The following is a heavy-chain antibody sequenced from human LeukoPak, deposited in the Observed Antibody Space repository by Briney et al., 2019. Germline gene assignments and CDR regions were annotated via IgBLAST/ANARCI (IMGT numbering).Heavy chain of an antibody. D-gene: IGHD2-2*01. Sequence: GESLKTSCKGSGYSFTNYWIAWVRQMPGKGLEWMGLIYPGDSDTKYSPSFQGQVSISADKSISTAYLQCSSLKASDSAMYFCARVDKYAAGLYYFDYWGQGTLVSV. CDR2: IYPGDSDT. CDR3: ARVDKYAAGLYYFDY. J-gene: IGHJ4*02. V-gene: IGHV5-51*01. CDR1: GYSFTNYW.